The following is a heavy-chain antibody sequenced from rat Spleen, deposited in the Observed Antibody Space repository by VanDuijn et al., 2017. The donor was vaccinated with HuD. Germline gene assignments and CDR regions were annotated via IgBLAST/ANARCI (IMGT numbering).Heavy chain of an antibody. CDR2: INTDGDST. D-gene: IGHD1-2*01. CDR1: GFTFSGYW. J-gene: IGHJ1*01. CDR3: ARSTIAAILYWYFDF. V-gene: IGHV5-58*01. Sequence: EVQLVESGGGLVQPGGSLKLSCVASGFTFSGYWMYWLRQAPGKGLEWISSINTDGDSTYYRDSVKGRFTISRDNAKSTLYLQMDSLRSEDTATYYCARSTIAAILYWYFDFWGPGTMVTVSS.